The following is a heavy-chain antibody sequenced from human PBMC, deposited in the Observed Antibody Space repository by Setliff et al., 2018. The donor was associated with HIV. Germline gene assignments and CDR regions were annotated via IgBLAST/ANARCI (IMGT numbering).Heavy chain of an antibody. CDR1: GGSISTYSYY. V-gene: IGHV4-39*01. J-gene: IGHJ4*01. D-gene: IGHD1-26*01. Sequence: PSETLSLTCSVFGGSISTYSYYWGWVRQPPGMGLEWIGSIYHTANTHYSPSLETRVAIFVDTSKNQFSLRLSSVTAADSAMYYCVRHDPPNSGRFYFDLWGRGTLVTGSS. CDR3: VRHDPPNSGRFYFDL. CDR2: IYHTANT.